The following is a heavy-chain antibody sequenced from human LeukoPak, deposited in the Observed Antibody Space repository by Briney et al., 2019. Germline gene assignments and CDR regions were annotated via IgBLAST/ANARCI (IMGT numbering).Heavy chain of an antibody. Sequence: WKTLSLTCTVSGYSISSGYYWGWIRQPPGKGLEWIGSIYESGSTYYNAALKSRATISVDTPKNQFSVRMVFVTAADTAVYYCARGKSRGSHIDYWGQGTQVTVSS. D-gene: IGHD1-26*01. CDR1: GYSISSGYY. V-gene: IGHV4-38-2*02. J-gene: IGHJ4*02. CDR2: IYESGST. CDR3: ARGKSRGSHIDY.